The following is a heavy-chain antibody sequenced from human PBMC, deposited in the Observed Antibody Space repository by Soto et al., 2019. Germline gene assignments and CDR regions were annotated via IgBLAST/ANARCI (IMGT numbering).Heavy chain of an antibody. D-gene: IGHD6-25*01. CDR2: IYWNDDK. Sequence: SGPTLVNPTQTLTLTCTFSGFSLSTSGVSVGWIRQPPGKAPEWLAFIYWNDDKSYSPSLKSRLTVTKDNSKKQVVLTMTNMDPAATATYYCAHTVGSRGPLDFWAQGTLVTVS. J-gene: IGHJ4*02. CDR1: GFSLSTSGVS. CDR3: AHTVGSRGPLDF. V-gene: IGHV2-5*01.